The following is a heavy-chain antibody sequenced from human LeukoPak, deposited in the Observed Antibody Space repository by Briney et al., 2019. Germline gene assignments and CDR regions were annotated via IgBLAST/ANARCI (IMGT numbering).Heavy chain of an antibody. CDR1: GSSISSYY. CDR3: ARHRPFYDILTGTPLYYYYYGMDV. D-gene: IGHD3-9*01. Sequence: PSETLSLTCTVSGSSISSYYWSWIRQPPGKGLEWIGYIYYSGSTNYNPSLKSRVTISVDTSKNQFSLKLSSVTAADTAVYYCARHRPFYDILTGTPLYYYYYGMDVWGQGTTVTVSS. CDR2: IYYSGST. V-gene: IGHV4-59*08. J-gene: IGHJ6*02.